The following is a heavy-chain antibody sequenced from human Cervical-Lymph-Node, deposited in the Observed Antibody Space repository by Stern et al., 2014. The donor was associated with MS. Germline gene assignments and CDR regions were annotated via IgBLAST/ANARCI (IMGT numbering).Heavy chain of an antibody. CDR1: RNTFIDYY. Sequence: QDQLVQSGAELKKPGASLKVSCKASRNTFIDYYVHWVRQAPGQALEWMGWINPRSGDSNSAQKFQGRVTMTRDSSITTAYMDLSRLTSDDTAMYFCARGRYGDPFDSWGQGTLVTVSS. V-gene: IGHV1-2*02. CDR3: ARGRYGDPFDS. J-gene: IGHJ4*02. CDR2: INPRSGDS. D-gene: IGHD4-17*01.